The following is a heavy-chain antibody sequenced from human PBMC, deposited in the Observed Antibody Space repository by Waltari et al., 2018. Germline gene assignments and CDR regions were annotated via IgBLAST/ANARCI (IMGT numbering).Heavy chain of an antibody. Sequence: QVQLVQSGAEVKKPGASVKVSCKASGYNFTSHYIHWVRQAPGQGLEWMGIAHPNGGTIKYATKFQDRVTMTSETSTSTVYVELRNLRSEDTAVYYCARVGLMLSNSRGGWFDPWGQGTLVTVFS. CDR3: ARVGLMLSNSRGGWFDP. J-gene: IGHJ5*02. V-gene: IGHV1-46*01. CDR2: AHPNGGTI. D-gene: IGHD2-8*01. CDR1: GYNFTSHY.